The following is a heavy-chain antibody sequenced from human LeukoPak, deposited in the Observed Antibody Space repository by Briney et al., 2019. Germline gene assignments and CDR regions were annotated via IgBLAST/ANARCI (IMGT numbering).Heavy chain of an antibody. D-gene: IGHD3-10*01. CDR1: GGSISSGSYY. V-gene: IGHV4-61*02. Sequence: PSETLSLTCTVSGGSISSGSYYWSWIRQPAGKGLEWIGRIYTSGSTNYNPSLKSRVTISVDTSKNQFSLKLSSVTAADTAVYYCARDGYYYGSGSSNDAFDIWGQGTMVTASS. J-gene: IGHJ3*02. CDR2: IYTSGST. CDR3: ARDGYYYGSGSSNDAFDI.